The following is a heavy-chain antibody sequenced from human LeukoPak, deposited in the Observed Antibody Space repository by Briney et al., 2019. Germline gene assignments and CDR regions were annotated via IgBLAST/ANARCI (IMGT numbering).Heavy chain of an antibody. Sequence: SQTLSLTCTVSGGSISSGSYYWGWIRQPPGKGLEWIGSIYYSGSTYYNPSLKSRVTISVDTSKNQFSLKLSSVTAADTAVYYCARRCSSTSCYAGYFDYWGQGTLVTVSS. CDR2: IYYSGST. CDR1: GGSISSGSYY. V-gene: IGHV4-39*01. J-gene: IGHJ4*02. D-gene: IGHD2-2*01. CDR3: ARRCSSTSCYAGYFDY.